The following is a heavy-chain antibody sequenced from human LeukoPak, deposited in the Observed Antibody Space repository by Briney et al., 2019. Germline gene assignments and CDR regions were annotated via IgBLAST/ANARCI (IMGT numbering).Heavy chain of an antibody. J-gene: IGHJ4*02. Sequence: ASVKVSCKASGYTFTSYGISWVRQAPGQGLEWMGWISAYNGNTNYAQKLQGRVTITADESTSTAYMELSSLRSEDTAVYYCASPSPIGRELFPFDYWGQGTLVTVSS. CDR2: ISAYNGNT. V-gene: IGHV1-18*01. CDR1: GYTFTSYG. D-gene: IGHD1-26*01. CDR3: ASPSPIGRELFPFDY.